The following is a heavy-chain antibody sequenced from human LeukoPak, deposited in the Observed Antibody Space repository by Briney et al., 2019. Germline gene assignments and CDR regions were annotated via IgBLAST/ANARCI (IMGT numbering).Heavy chain of an antibody. CDR2: MNPNSGNT. CDR3: AIGVVITTLYHA. V-gene: IGHV1-8*01. CDR1: GYTFTSYD. Sequence: ASVKVSCKASGYTFTSYDINWVRQATGQGLEWMGWMNPNSGNTGYAQKFQGRVTITADESTSTAYMELSSLRSEDTAVYYCAIGVVITTLYHAWGQGTLVTVSS. D-gene: IGHD3-22*01. J-gene: IGHJ5*02.